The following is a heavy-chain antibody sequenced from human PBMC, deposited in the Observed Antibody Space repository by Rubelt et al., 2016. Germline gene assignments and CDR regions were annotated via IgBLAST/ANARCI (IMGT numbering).Heavy chain of an antibody. J-gene: IGHJ4*02. V-gene: IGHV3-7*01. D-gene: IGHD4-17*01. CDR1: GFTFSSYW. CDR3: ARECDYGDYVPDY. Sequence: GGSLRLSCAASGFTFSSYWMSWVRQAPGKGLEWVANIKQDGSEKYYVDSVKGRFTISRDNSKNTLYLQMNSLRAEDTAVYYCARECDYGDYVPDYWGQGTLVSVSS. CDR2: IKQDGSEK.